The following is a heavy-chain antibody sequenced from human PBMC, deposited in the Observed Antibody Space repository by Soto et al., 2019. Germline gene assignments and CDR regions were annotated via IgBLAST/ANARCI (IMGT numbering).Heavy chain of an antibody. J-gene: IGHJ4*02. CDR3: AREYYDILTGYTKFDY. CDR1: GGSISSGGYY. CDR2: IYYSGST. D-gene: IGHD3-9*01. Sequence: PSETLSLTCTVSGGSISSGGYYWSWIRQHPGKGLEWIGYIYYSGSTYYNPSLKSRVTISVDTSKNQFSLKLSSVTAADTAVYYCAREYYDILTGYTKFDYWGQGTLVTVSS. V-gene: IGHV4-31*03.